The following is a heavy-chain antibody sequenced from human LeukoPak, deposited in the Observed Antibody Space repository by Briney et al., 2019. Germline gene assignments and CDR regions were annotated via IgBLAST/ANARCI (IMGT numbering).Heavy chain of an antibody. Sequence: GESLKISCKGSGYSINNYWIAWVRQMPGKGLEWMGIIYPADSDIRYSPSFQGQVTISADKSISTAYLQWSSLKASDTAMYYCARGAGTFVIDYWGQGTLVTVSS. CDR3: ARGAGTFVIDY. D-gene: IGHD6-13*01. CDR1: GYSINNYW. J-gene: IGHJ4*02. CDR2: IYPADSDI. V-gene: IGHV5-51*01.